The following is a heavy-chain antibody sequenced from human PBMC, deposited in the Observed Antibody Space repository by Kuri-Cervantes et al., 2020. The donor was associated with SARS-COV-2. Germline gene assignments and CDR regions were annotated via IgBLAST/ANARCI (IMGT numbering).Heavy chain of an antibody. D-gene: IGHD3-3*01. CDR1: GGSFSGYY. V-gene: IGHV4-34*01. CDR3: ARDTGFLVWLDLGY. J-gene: IGHJ4*02. Sequence: SETLSLTCAVYGGSFSGYYWSWIRQPPGKGLEWIGEINHSGSTNYNPSLKSRVTISVDTSKNQFSLKLSSVTAADTAVYYCARDTGFLVWLDLGYWGQGTLVTVSS. CDR2: INHSGST.